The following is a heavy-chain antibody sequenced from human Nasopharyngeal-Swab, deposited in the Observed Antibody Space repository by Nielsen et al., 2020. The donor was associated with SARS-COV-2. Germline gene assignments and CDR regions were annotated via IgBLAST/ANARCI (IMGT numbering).Heavy chain of an antibody. J-gene: IGHJ5*02. Sequence: GGSMRLSCAASGFTFSSYAMHWVRQAPGKGLERVAVISYDGSNKYYADSVKVRFTISRDNSKNTLYLQMNSLRAADTEGEEGEREGEKEEREEEHLLWWFDPWGLGTLVTVSS. V-gene: IGHV3-30-3*01. CDR3: EREGEKEEREEEHLLWWFDP. D-gene: IGHD3-16*01. CDR1: GFTFSSYA. CDR2: ISYDGSNK.